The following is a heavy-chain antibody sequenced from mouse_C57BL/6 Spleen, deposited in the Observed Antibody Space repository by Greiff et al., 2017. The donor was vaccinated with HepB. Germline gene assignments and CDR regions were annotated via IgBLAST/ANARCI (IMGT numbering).Heavy chain of an antibody. CDR2: IYPSDSET. Sequence: QVQLQQPGAELVRPGSSVKLSCKASGYTFTSYWMDWVKQRPGQGLEWIGNIYPSDSETHYNLKFKDKATLTVDKSSSTAYMQLSSLTSEDSAVYSCASGGLAGFDYWGQGTLVTVSA. CDR1: GYTFTSYW. J-gene: IGHJ3*01. CDR3: ASGGLAGFDY. V-gene: IGHV1-61*01.